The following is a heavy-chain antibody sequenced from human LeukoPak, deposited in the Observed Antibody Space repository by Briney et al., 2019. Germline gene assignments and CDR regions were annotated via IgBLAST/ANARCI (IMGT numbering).Heavy chain of an antibody. V-gene: IGHV3-30*02. Sequence: QPGGSLRLSCAASGFTFSIYGMHWVRQAPGKGLEWVAFIWFDGSNKYYADSVKGRFTIFRDNSKNTVYLQMNSLRAEDTAVDYCAWRGITGTTTYNYFDPWGQGTLVTVSS. CDR2: IWFDGSNK. D-gene: IGHD1-7*01. J-gene: IGHJ5*02. CDR3: AWRGITGTTTYNYFDP. CDR1: GFTFSIYG.